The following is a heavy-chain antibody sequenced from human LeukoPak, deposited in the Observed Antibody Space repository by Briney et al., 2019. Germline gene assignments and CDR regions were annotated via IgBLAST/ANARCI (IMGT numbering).Heavy chain of an antibody. V-gene: IGHV1-2*02. CDR2: INPNSGGT. D-gene: IGHD3-9*01. CDR3: ARVTRGYYDILTGSFGCFDY. CDR1: GYTFTGYY. J-gene: IGHJ4*02. Sequence: ASVKVSCKASGYTFTGYYMHWVRQAPGQGLEWMGWINPNSGGTNYAQKFQGRVTMTRDTSISTAYMELSRLRSDDTAVYYCARVTRGYYDILTGSFGCFDYWGQGTLVTVSS.